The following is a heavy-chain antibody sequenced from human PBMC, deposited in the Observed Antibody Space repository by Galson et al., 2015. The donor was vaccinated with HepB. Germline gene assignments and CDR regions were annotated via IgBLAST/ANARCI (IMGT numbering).Heavy chain of an antibody. CDR3: ARGEGIAAAGPDYYYYYGMDV. CDR1: GFTFSSYA. Sequence: SLRLSCAASGFTFSSYAMHWVRQAPGKGLEWVAVISYDGSNKYYADSVKGRFTISRDNSKNTLYLQMNSLRAEDTAVYYCARGEGIAAAGPDYYYYYGMDVWGQGTTVTVSS. D-gene: IGHD6-13*01. J-gene: IGHJ6*02. CDR2: ISYDGSNK. V-gene: IGHV3-30-3*01.